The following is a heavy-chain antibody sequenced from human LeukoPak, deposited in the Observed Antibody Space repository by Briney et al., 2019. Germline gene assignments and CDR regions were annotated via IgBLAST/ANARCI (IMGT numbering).Heavy chain of an antibody. CDR1: GGSISSGGYS. Sequence: SETLSLTCAVSGGSISSGGYSWSWIRQPPGKGLDWIGYIYHSGSTYYNPSLKSRVTISVDRSKNQFSLKLSSVTAADTAVYYCARGAYSGYDYDYWGQGTLVTVSS. D-gene: IGHD5-12*01. CDR3: ARGAYSGYDYDY. CDR2: IYHSGST. J-gene: IGHJ4*02. V-gene: IGHV4-30-2*01.